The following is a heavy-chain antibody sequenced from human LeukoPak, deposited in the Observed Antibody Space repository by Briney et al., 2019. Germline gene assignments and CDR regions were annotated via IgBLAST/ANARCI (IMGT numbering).Heavy chain of an antibody. D-gene: IGHD3-10*01. Sequence: GGSLRLSCAASGFTFSSYWMSWVRQAPGKGLEWAAFIHYDGTNEYYADSVKGRFTISRDNFKNTLSLQMNGLRVEDTALYYCVNSGFDPWGQGTLVTVSS. CDR2: IHYDGTNE. V-gene: IGHV3-30*02. CDR1: GFTFSSYW. CDR3: VNSGFDP. J-gene: IGHJ5*02.